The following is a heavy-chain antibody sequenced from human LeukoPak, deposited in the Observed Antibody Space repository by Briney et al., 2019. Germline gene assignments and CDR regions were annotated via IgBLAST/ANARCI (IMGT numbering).Heavy chain of an antibody. Sequence: ASVKVSCKAFGYTFDTSSSSSVRQAPGQRLEWMGWISPNNGNTHYAQGVQGRVTMTTDTSRSTAYMELRSLRSDDTAMYYCTRVRNSNNWWGAFDIWGQGTMVTVSS. V-gene: IGHV1-18*01. CDR1: GYTFDTSS. J-gene: IGHJ3*02. CDR3: TRVRNSNNWWGAFDI. D-gene: IGHD1-1*01. CDR2: ISPNNGNT.